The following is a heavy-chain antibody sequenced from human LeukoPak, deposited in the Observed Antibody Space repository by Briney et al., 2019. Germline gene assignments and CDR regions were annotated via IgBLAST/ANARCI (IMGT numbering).Heavy chain of an antibody. V-gene: IGHV3-9*01. D-gene: IGHD6-25*01. Sequence: GRSLRLSCAASGFTFDDYAMHWVRQAPGKGLEWVSGISWNSGSIGYADSVKGRFTISKDNAKNSLYLQMNSPRAEDTALYYCAGRLDAFDIWGQGTMVTVSS. CDR1: GFTFDDYA. CDR2: ISWNSGSI. CDR3: AGRLDAFDI. J-gene: IGHJ3*02.